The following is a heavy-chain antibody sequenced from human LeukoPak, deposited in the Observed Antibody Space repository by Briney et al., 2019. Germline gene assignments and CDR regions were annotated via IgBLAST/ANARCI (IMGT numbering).Heavy chain of an antibody. CDR2: VYRSGIT. V-gene: IGHV4-38-2*02. J-gene: IGHJ4*02. CDR3: ARENWVFDY. Sequence: SETLSLTCVVSSYSIRTGYHWGWIRQPPGEGLEWIGVVYRSGITYYNPSLKSRVTISVDTSKNQISLNVRSVTAADTAVYYCARENWVFDYWGQGILVTVSS. CDR1: SYSIRTGYH. D-gene: IGHD7-27*01.